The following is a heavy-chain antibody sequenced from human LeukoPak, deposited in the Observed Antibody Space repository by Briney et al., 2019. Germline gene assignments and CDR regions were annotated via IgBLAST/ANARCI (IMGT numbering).Heavy chain of an antibody. D-gene: IGHD6-6*01. CDR3: ARSPYSSSLRTFLDF. Sequence: GGSLRLSCAASGFSFDDHALHWVRQAPGKGLEWVSGISWNSARIGYADSVKGRFTISRDNAENSLYLQMNSLRAEDMAFYYCARSPYSSSLRTFLDFWGQGTLVTVSS. CDR2: ISWNSARI. J-gene: IGHJ4*02. CDR1: GFSFDDHA. V-gene: IGHV3-9*03.